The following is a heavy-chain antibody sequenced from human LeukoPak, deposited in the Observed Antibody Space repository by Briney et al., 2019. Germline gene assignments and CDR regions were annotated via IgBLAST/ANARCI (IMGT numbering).Heavy chain of an antibody. D-gene: IGHD3/OR15-3a*01. CDR1: GGSISSSIDY. V-gene: IGHV4-39*01. CDR2: VHYSGST. J-gene: IGHJ4*02. Sequence: SETLSLICTVSGGSISSSIDYWGWIRQPPGKGLEWIGSVHYSGSTYYNPSLKSRVTISADTSKNQFSLNLSSVTAADTAVYYCARRTNFDYWGQGTLVTVSS. CDR3: ARRTNFDY.